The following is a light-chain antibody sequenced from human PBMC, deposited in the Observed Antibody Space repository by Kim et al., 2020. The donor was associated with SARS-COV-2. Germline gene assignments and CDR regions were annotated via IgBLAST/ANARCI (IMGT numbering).Light chain of an antibody. CDR3: QQYANSLWT. Sequence: SPGERAPLSCRASQSVDKRFFAWYQQNPGQAPRLLIYGVSNRATGIPDRFSGSGSGTDFTLTITRLEPEDFAVYYCQQYANSLWTFGQGTKVDIK. CDR1: QSVDKRF. V-gene: IGKV3-20*01. CDR2: GVS. J-gene: IGKJ1*01.